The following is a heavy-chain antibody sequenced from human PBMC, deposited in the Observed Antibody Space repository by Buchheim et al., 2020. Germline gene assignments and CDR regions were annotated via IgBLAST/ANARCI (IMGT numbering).Heavy chain of an antibody. CDR2: IYYSGST. D-gene: IGHD6-6*01. V-gene: IGHV4-39*01. CDR3: ARRPLYSSSPTYWYFDL. J-gene: IGHJ2*01. CDR1: GGSISSSSYY. Sequence: QLQLQESGPGLVKPSETLSLTCTVSGGSISSSSYYWGWIRQPPGKGLEWIGSIYYSGSTYYNPSLKSRVTISVDTSKNQFSLKLSSVTAADTAVYYCARRPLYSSSPTYWYFDLWGRGTL.